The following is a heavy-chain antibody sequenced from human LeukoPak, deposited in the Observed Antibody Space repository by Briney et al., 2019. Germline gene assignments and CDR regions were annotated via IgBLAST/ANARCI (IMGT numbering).Heavy chain of an antibody. J-gene: IGHJ6*02. CDR2: IYPGDSDT. CDR1: GCSFTSYW. Sequence: PGESLKISCKGSGCSFTSYWIGWVRQMPGKGLEWMGIIYPGDSDTRYSPSFQGQVTISADKSISTAYLQWSSLKASDTAMYYCARFPEFASYGMDVWGQGTTVTVSS. V-gene: IGHV5-51*01. CDR3: ARFPEFASYGMDV.